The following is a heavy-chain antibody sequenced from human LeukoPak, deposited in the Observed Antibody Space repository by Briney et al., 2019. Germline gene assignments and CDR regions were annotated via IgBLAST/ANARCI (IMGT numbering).Heavy chain of an antibody. Sequence: GASVKVSCKASGGTFSSYAISWVRQAPRQGLEWMGRIIPIFGTANYAQKFQGRVTITADKSTSTAYMELSSLRSEDTAVYYCARALGYYDSSGLDYWGQGTLVTVSP. CDR3: ARALGYYDSSGLDY. V-gene: IGHV1-69*06. CDR2: IIPIFGTA. J-gene: IGHJ4*02. D-gene: IGHD3-22*01. CDR1: GGTFSSYA.